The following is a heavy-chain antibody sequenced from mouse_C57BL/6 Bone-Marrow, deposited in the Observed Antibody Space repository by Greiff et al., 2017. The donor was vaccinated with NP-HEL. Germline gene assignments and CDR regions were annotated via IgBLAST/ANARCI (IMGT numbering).Heavy chain of an antibody. J-gene: IGHJ3*01. CDR3: ARHYYGGFAY. D-gene: IGHD1-2*01. Sequence: VQLKQSGPVLVKPGASVKMSCKASGYTFTDYYMNWVKQSHGKSLEWIGVINPYNGGTSYNQKFKGKATLTVDKSSSTAYMELNSLTSEDSAVYYCARHYYGGFAYWGRGTLVTVFA. CDR1: GYTFTDYY. CDR2: INPYNGGT. V-gene: IGHV1-19*01.